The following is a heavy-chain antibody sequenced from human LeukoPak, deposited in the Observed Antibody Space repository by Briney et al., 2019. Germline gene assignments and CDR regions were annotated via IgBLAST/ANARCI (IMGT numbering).Heavy chain of an antibody. Sequence: PSETLSLTCAVSGGSISSGGYSWSWIRQPPGKGLEWIGYIYHSGSTYYNPSLKSRVTISVDGSKNQFSLKLSSVTAADTAVYYCARVLKQGSGSYYIDYWGQGTLVTVSS. CDR2: IYHSGST. CDR3: ARVLKQGSGSYYIDY. J-gene: IGHJ4*02. D-gene: IGHD3-10*01. CDR1: GGSISSGGYS. V-gene: IGHV4-30-2*01.